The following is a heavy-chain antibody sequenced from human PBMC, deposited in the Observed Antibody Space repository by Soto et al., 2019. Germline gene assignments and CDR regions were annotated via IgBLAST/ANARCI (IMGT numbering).Heavy chain of an antibody. CDR3: AIVVVVAATTLEAFDI. J-gene: IGHJ3*02. Sequence: GGSLRLSCAASGFTFSSYSMNWVRQAPGKGLEWVSSISSSSSYIYYADSVKGRFTISRDNAKNSLYLQMNSLRAEDTAVYYCAIVVVVAATTLEAFDIWGQGTMVTVSS. D-gene: IGHD2-15*01. V-gene: IGHV3-21*01. CDR1: GFTFSSYS. CDR2: ISSSSSYI.